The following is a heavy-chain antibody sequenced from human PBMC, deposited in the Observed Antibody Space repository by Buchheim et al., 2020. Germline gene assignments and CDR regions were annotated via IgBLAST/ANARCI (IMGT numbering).Heavy chain of an antibody. CDR3: AKRNDYYDRSVYWEWWDY. CDR2: IKQDGSEK. J-gene: IGHJ4*02. D-gene: IGHD3-22*01. CDR1: GFTFSSYW. V-gene: IGHV3-7*01. Sequence: EVQLVESGGGLVQPGGSLRLSCAASGFTFSSYWMSWVRQAPGKGLEWVANIKQDGSEKYYVDSVKGRFTISRDNAKNSLYLQMNILRAGDTAVYYGAKRNDYYDRSVYWEWWDYWGQGTL.